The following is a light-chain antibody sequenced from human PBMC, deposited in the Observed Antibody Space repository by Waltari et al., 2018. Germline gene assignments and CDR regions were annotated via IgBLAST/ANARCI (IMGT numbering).Light chain of an antibody. Sequence: QSVLTQPPSVSGAPGQRVTISCTGSSSNIGAGYDVHWFQQLPGTAPKLLIYGNNNRPPGVPDRFAGSNSGTSASLAISGLQAEDEADYHCQSYDSSLSGAWVFGGGTKLTVL. CDR3: QSYDSSLSGAWV. V-gene: IGLV1-40*01. CDR2: GNN. J-gene: IGLJ3*02. CDR1: SSNIGAGYD.